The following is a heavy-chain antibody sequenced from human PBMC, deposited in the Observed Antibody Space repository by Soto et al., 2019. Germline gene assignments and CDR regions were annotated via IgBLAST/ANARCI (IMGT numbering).Heavy chain of an antibody. CDR3: ARQLRYFDWLLPSESGRYYYYMDV. J-gene: IGHJ6*03. D-gene: IGHD3-9*01. CDR1: GFTFSSYS. V-gene: IGHV3-21*01. Sequence: GGSLRLSCAASGFTFSSYSMNWVRQAPGKGLEWVSSISSSSSYIYYADSVKGRFTISRDNAKNSLYLQMNSLRAEDTAVYYCARQLRYFDWLLPSESGRYYYYMDVWGKGTTVTVSS. CDR2: ISSSSSYI.